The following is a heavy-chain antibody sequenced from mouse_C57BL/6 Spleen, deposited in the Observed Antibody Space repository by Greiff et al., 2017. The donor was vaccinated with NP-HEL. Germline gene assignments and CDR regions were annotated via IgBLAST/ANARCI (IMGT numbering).Heavy chain of an antibody. D-gene: IGHD1-1*01. CDR1: GYTFTSYW. CDR3: TRGTTVVGDWYFDV. J-gene: IGHJ1*03. Sequence: DVQLQESGTVLARPGASVKMSCKTSGYTFTSYWMHWVKQRPGQGLEWIGAIYPGNSDTSYNQKFKGKAKLTAVTSASTAYMELSSLTNEDSAVYYCTRGTTVVGDWYFDVWGTGTTVTVSS. CDR2: IYPGNSDT. V-gene: IGHV1-5*01.